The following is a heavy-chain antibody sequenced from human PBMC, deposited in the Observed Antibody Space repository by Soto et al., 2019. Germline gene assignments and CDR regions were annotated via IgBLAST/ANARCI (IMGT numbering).Heavy chain of an antibody. D-gene: IGHD2-15*01. J-gene: IGHJ5*02. CDR3: ARDFTSTDGVVAASQLTYNWFDT. Sequence: SVKVSCKASGGTFSSYAISWVRQAPGQGLEWMGGIIPIFGTANYAQKFQGRVTITADESTSTAYMELSSLRSEDTAVYYCARDFTSTDGVVAASQLTYNWFDTWGQGTLVTVSS. V-gene: IGHV1-69*13. CDR2: IIPIFGTA. CDR1: GGTFSSYA.